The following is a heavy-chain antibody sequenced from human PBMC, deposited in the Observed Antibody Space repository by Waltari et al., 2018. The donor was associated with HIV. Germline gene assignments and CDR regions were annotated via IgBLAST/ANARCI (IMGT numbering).Heavy chain of an antibody. CDR3: ARDNSGTY. CDR2: ITSSSSNT. D-gene: IGHD1-26*01. Sequence: EVQLLESGGRLVQPGESLRLSCAASGFTFSTRAMSWIRQAPGKGLGGVSSITSSSSNTYYADSVKGRFTISRDNSKNTLFLQMNSLRAEDTAIYYCARDNSGTYYGQGTLVTVSS. J-gene: IGHJ4*02. V-gene: IGHV3-23*01. CDR1: GFTFSTRA.